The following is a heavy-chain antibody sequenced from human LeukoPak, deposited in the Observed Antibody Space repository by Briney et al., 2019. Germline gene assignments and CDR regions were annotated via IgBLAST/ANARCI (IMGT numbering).Heavy chain of an antibody. CDR2: ISGSGGST. V-gene: IGHV3-23*01. D-gene: IGHD4-17*01. CDR3: AKDPTNDYGDYWDSFG. J-gene: IGHJ4*02. Sequence: GGSLRLSCAASGFTFSSYAMSWVRQAPGKGLEWVSAISGSGGSTYYADSVKGRFTISRDNSKNTLYLQMNSLRAEDTAVYYCAKDPTNDYGDYWDSFGWGQGTLVTVSS. CDR1: GFTFSSYA.